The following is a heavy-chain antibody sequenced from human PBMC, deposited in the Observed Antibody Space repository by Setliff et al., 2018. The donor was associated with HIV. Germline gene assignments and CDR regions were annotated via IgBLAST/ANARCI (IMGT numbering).Heavy chain of an antibody. Sequence: SETLSLTCTVSGGSISSHYWTWIRQPPGRGLEWIGYIDYSGSTNQNPSLKSRVTMSVDTSKNQFSLRLSSVTAADTAVYYCARAPTVVTLLDYWGQGTLVTVSS. V-gene: IGHV4-59*11. CDR1: GGSISSHY. CDR2: IDYSGST. D-gene: IGHD4-17*01. CDR3: ARAPTVVTLLDY. J-gene: IGHJ4*02.